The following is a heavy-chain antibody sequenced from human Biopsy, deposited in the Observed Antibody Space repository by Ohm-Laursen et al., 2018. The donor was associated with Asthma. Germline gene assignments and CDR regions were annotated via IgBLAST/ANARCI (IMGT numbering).Heavy chain of an antibody. J-gene: IGHJ6*02. D-gene: IGHD6-13*01. Sequence: TLSLTCSLPSGSGGYMRSGNYYWGWIRQPPGKGLEWIGSIYYSGTTYYNPSLESRVTLSADTSKNQFSLKLTSVTAADTAVYYCVRGSSSWHHGPFHYYYGLDVWGQGTTATVSS. CDR3: VRGSSSWHHGPFHYYYGLDV. CDR2: IYYSGTT. CDR1: GGYMRSGNYY. V-gene: IGHV4-39*01.